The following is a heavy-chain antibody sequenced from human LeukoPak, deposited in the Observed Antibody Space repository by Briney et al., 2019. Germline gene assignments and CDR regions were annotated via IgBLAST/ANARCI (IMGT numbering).Heavy chain of an antibody. J-gene: IGHJ6*03. CDR2: INHSGST. D-gene: IGHD3-10*01. V-gene: IGHV4-34*01. CDR3: ARGRGTYYYGSGKHYMDV. Sequence: SETLSLTCAVYGGSFSGYYWSWIRQPPGKGLEWIGEINHSGSTNYNPSLKSRVTISVDTSKNQFSLKLSSVTAADTAVYYCARGRGTYYYGSGKHYMDVWGKGTTVTISS. CDR1: GGSFSGYY.